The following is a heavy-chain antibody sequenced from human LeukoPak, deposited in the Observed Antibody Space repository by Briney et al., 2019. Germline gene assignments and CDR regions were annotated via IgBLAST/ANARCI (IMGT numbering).Heavy chain of an antibody. CDR2: INPSGGST. V-gene: IGHV1-46*01. CDR1: GYTFTSYY. D-gene: IGHD3-22*01. CDR3: ARDYYDSSGPLPRAFNI. J-gene: IGHJ3*02. Sequence: GASVKVSCKASGYTFTSYYMHWVRQAPGQGLEWMGIINPSGGSTSYAQKFQGRVTMTRDTSTSTVYMELSSLRSEDTAVYYCARDYYDSSGPLPRAFNIWGQGTMVTVSS.